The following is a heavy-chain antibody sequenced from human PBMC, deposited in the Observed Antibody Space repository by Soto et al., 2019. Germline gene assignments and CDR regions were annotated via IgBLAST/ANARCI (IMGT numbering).Heavy chain of an antibody. D-gene: IGHD2-2*01. CDR2: IYTSGSI. J-gene: IGHJ5*02. CDR3: ARDQGYCSSTSCSNWFDP. Sequence: SETLSLTCIVSGGSISSYYWIWMRQPAGKGLEWIGRIYTSGSINYNPSLKSRVTMSVDTSKNQFSLKLSSVTAADTAVYYCARDQGYCSSTSCSNWFDPWGQGTLVTVSS. CDR1: GGSISSYY. V-gene: IGHV4-4*07.